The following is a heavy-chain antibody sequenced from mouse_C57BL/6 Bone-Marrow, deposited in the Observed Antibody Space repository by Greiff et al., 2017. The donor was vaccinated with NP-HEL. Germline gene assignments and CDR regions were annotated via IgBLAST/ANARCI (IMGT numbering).Heavy chain of an antibody. CDR1: GYTFTSHW. V-gene: IGHV1-56*01. CDR3: AREDYYGSSYEVY. D-gene: IGHD1-1*01. CDR2: IFPGSGST. J-gene: IGHJ2*01. Sequence: VQLQQSGPELVRPGASVKISCKAPGYTFTSHWMQWVRQRPGQGLEWIGEIFPGSGSTYYNEKFKGKATLTVDKSSSTAYMELNSLTSEDSAVYYCAREDYYGSSYEVYWGQGTTLTVSS.